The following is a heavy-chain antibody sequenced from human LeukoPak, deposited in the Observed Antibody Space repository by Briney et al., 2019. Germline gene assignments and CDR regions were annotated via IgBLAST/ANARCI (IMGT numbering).Heavy chain of an antibody. D-gene: IGHD1-26*01. V-gene: IGHV3-21*01. J-gene: IGHJ3*02. Sequence: GGSLRLSCAASGFTFSSYSMNWVRQAPGKGLEWVSSISSSSSYIYYADPVKGRFTISRDNAKNSLYLQMNSLRAEDTAVYYCARDSGSYYVAFDIWGQGTMVTVSS. CDR1: GFTFSSYS. CDR3: ARDSGSYYVAFDI. CDR2: ISSSSSYI.